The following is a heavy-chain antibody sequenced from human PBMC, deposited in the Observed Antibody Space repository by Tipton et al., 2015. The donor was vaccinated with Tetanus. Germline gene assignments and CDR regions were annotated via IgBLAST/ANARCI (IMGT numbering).Heavy chain of an antibody. D-gene: IGHD5-12*01. Sequence: GALLTTGGYYWGWIRQPPGKGLEWIGSVYYSGTTYYNPTLKSRVTISVDTSKNQFSLKLDSVTAADAAVYYCARPGVGGYTGYYFDFWGQGTVVTVSS. CDR1: GALLTTGGYY. J-gene: IGHJ4*02. V-gene: IGHV4-39*01. CDR3: ARPGVGGYTGYYFDF. CDR2: VYYSGTT.